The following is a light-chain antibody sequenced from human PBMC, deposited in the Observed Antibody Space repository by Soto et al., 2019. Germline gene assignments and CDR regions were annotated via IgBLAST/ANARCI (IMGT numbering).Light chain of an antibody. Sequence: IQLTQSPSSLSASVGDRVTITCRASQGITTSLAWYQQTPGKAPKLLIYAASTLQSGVPSRFSGSGSGTDFSLTISSLQPEDFATYYCQQLNSYPRTFGPAPKVDIK. V-gene: IGKV1-9*01. CDR3: QQLNSYPRT. J-gene: IGKJ3*01. CDR1: QGITTS. CDR2: AAS.